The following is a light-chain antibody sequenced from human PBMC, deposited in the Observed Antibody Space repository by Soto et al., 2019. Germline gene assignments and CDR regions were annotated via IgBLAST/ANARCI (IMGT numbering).Light chain of an antibody. J-gene: IGKJ5*01. CDR1: QTVSTNY. Sequence: ILLTQSPGTLSWSQGESASLSCRASQTVSTNYLAWYQQKPGQAPRLLIYGASSRATGIPDRFSGSGSGTDFTLTISRLEPEDFAVYYCQQYGSSITFGQGTRLEI. V-gene: IGKV3-20*01. CDR3: QQYGSSIT. CDR2: GAS.